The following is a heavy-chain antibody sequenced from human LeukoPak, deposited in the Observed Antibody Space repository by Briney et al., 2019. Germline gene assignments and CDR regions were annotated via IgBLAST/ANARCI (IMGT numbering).Heavy chain of an antibody. Sequence: GGPLTLSCAASGFPFSSYETNWARQAPGKGLEWISYITSTSNSIYYAESVKGRFTISRDNTKNSLYLQMDRLRVEDTALYFCAASLGPRDYWGQGILVTVSS. V-gene: IGHV3-48*03. CDR1: GFPFSSYE. CDR2: ITSTSNSI. CDR3: AASLGPRDY. D-gene: IGHD7-27*01. J-gene: IGHJ4*02.